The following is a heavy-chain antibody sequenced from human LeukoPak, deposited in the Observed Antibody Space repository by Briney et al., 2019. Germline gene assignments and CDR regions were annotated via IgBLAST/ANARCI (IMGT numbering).Heavy chain of an antibody. Sequence: ASVKVSCKASGYTFTGYYMHWVRQAPGQGLEWMGRINPNSGGTNYAQKFQGRVTMTRDTSISTAYMELSRLRSDDTAVYYCARDKRGGSGFFDPWGQGTLVTVSS. CDR3: ARDKRGGSGFFDP. J-gene: IGHJ5*02. V-gene: IGHV1-2*02. D-gene: IGHD3-10*01. CDR1: GYTFTGYY. CDR2: INPNSGGT.